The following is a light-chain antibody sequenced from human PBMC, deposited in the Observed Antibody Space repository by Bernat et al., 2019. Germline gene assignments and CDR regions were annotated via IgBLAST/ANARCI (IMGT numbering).Light chain of an antibody. V-gene: IGKV1-9*01. Sequence: DIQLTQSPPFLSASVGYRVTITCRASQVIGIYLAWYQQKPGKAPNLLIYGASTLETGVPSRFSGSGSGTEFTLTISSLQPEDVATYYCQHLDNYPFTFGQGTRLEI. CDR2: GAS. CDR3: QHLDNYPFT. CDR1: QVIGIY. J-gene: IGKJ5*01.